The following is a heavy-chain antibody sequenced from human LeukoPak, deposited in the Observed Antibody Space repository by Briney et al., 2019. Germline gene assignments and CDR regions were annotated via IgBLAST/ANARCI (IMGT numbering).Heavy chain of an antibody. CDR2: ISNSSTYI. CDR1: GFTFRSYS. Sequence: KCGVPVRLSCAASGFTFRSYSMNWVRQAPGRGLEWVSFISNSSTYISYTDPVKGRFTIPRDNAKNSLYLQMNNRRAEDTSVHYCAKKMDDAFDIWGQGTMVTVSS. CDR3: AKKMDDAFDI. D-gene: IGHD5-24*01. V-gene: IGHV3-21*01. J-gene: IGHJ3*02.